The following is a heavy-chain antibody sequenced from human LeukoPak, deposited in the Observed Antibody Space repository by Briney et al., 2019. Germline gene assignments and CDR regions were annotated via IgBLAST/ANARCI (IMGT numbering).Heavy chain of an antibody. CDR2: IIPIFGTA. CDR3: AIASRDIGAFYGMDV. D-gene: IGHD5-12*01. CDR1: GGTFSSYA. V-gene: IGHV1-69*01. Sequence: SVKVSCKASGGTFSSYAISWVRQAPGQGLEWMGGIIPIFGTANYAQKFQGRVTITADESTSTAYMELSSLRSEDTAVYYCAIASRDIGAFYGMDVWGQGTTVTVSS. J-gene: IGHJ6*02.